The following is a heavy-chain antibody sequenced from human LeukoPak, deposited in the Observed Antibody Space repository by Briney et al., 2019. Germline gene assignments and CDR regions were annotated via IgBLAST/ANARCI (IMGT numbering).Heavy chain of an antibody. J-gene: IGHJ4*02. Sequence: SETLSLTCAVYVGSFSGYYWSWIRQPPWKGLEWFGAINHSGSTNYNPSLKSRVTISVDTSKNQFSPKLSSVTAADTAVYYCARGRYLNYYGSGSYAYFDYWGQGTLVTVSS. CDR1: VGSFSGYY. D-gene: IGHD3-10*01. V-gene: IGHV4-34*01. CDR2: INHSGST. CDR3: ARGRYLNYYGSGSYAYFDY.